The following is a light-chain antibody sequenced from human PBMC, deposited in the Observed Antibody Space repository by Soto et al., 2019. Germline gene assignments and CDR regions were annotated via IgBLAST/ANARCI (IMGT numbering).Light chain of an antibody. Sequence: EIVLTQSSATLSLSPGERATLSCRASQSVSSFLAWYQQKPGQAPRLLIYDASNRATGTPARFSGSGSGTDFTLTISSLEPEDFAVYYCQQRSNWPTFGQGTKVDIK. J-gene: IGKJ1*01. V-gene: IGKV3-11*01. CDR2: DAS. CDR3: QQRSNWPT. CDR1: QSVSSF.